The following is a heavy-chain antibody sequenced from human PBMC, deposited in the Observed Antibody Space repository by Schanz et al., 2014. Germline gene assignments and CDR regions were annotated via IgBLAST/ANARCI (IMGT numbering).Heavy chain of an antibody. CDR1: GFSAYA. V-gene: IGHV3-23*01. CDR2: ISASGGTT. Sequence: EVQLLESGGGLVQPGGSLRLSCAASGFSAYAMTWVRQIPGKGLEWVSAISASGGTTYYADSVKGRFTISRDNSKNTRYLQINSLRAEDTAVYYCAMVGGSVFDYWAQGTLVTVSS. CDR3: AMVGGSVFDY. D-gene: IGHD3-10*01. J-gene: IGHJ4*02.